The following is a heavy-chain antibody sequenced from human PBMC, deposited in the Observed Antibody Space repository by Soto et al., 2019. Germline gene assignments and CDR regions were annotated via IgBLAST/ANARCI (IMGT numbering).Heavy chain of an antibody. V-gene: IGHV4-59*01. Sequence: ASETLSLTCTVSGGSISSYYWSWIRQPPGKGLEWIGYIYYSGSTNYNPSLKSRVTISVDTSKNQFSLKLSSVTAADTAVYYCARAVRGSGYYYVSYYYGMDVWGQGTTVTVSS. D-gene: IGHD3-22*01. CDR1: GGSISSYY. J-gene: IGHJ6*02. CDR2: IYYSGST. CDR3: ARAVRGSGYYYVSYYYGMDV.